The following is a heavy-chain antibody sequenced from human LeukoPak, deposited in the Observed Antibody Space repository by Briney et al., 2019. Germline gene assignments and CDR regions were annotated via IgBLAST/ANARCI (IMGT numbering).Heavy chain of an antibody. Sequence: KPSETLSLTCAVSGYSIGSGFYWGWVRQPPGKGLEWIGSTYHSGSTYYNPSLKSRVTISIDTSKNQFSLKLTSVTAADTAVYYCARCISGYWNRPFDYWGQGTLVTVSS. V-gene: IGHV4-38-2*01. CDR1: GYSIGSGFY. CDR3: ARCISGYWNRPFDY. J-gene: IGHJ4*02. CDR2: TYHSGST. D-gene: IGHD2-2*03.